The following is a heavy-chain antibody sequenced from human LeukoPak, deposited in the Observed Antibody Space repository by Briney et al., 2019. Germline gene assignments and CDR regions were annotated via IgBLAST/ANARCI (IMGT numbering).Heavy chain of an antibody. CDR2: IKENSVGGTT. V-gene: IGHV3-15*01. D-gene: IGHD2-8*01. CDR3: TAGLGRTNDDS. J-gene: IGHJ4*02. Sequence: GGSLRLSCTGSGLTLGDYGMSWVRQAPGKGLEWVGRIKENSVGGTTDYAAPVKGRFTISRDDSKNTVYLEMNSLKTEDTAVYYCTAGLGRTNDDSWGQGTLVTVSS. CDR1: GLTLGDYG.